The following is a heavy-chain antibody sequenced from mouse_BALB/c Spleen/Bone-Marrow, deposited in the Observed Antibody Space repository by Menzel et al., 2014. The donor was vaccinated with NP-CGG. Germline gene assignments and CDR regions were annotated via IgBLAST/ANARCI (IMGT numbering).Heavy chain of an antibody. CDR2: IYPGNVNT. J-gene: IGHJ3*01. D-gene: IGHD2-14*01. Sequence: QVQLQQSGPELVKPGASVRISCKASGYTFTSYYIHWVKQRPGQGLEWIGWIYPGNVNTNYNEKFKGKATLTADKSSSTAYMQLSSLTSEDSAVYFCARGGYDGAWFAYWGRGTLVTVSA. CDR3: ARGGYDGAWFAY. V-gene: IGHV1S56*01. CDR1: GYTFTSYY.